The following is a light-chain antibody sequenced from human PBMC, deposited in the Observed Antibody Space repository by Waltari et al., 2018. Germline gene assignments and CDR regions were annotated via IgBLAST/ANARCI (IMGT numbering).Light chain of an antibody. CDR1: QSLLHSNGYNY. Sequence: DIVMTQSPLSLPVTPGEPASISCRSSQSLLHSNGYNYLDWYLQKPGQSPQLLIYLGSNRASGVPDRFSGSGSGTDFTLKISRVEAEDVGVYYCMQALQTPGALTFGGGTKVEIK. CDR2: LGS. CDR3: MQALQTPGALT. J-gene: IGKJ4*01. V-gene: IGKV2-28*01.